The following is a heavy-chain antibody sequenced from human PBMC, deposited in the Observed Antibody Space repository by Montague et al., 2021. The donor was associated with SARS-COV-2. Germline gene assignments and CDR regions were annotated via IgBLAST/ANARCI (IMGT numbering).Heavy chain of an antibody. J-gene: IGHJ5*02. CDR1: GASFSGYH. Sequence: SETLSLTCAVYGASFSGYHWTWIRQSPGRGLEWIGEVNHSGKTSYNPSLQSRVTMSVDTYKKQFSLRLSSVTAADTAVYYCAKGSHICDAQGLRTGWFDPWGQGALVTVSS. CDR2: VNHSGKT. V-gene: IGHV4-34*01. CDR3: AKGSHICDAQGLRTGWFDP. D-gene: IGHD2-8*02.